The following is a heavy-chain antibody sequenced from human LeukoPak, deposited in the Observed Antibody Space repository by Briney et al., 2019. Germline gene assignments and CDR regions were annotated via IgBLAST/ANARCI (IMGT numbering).Heavy chain of an antibody. CDR1: GFTFSSYW. CDR2: INSDGSST. CDR3: ATDLRYGSNFFFQY. Sequence: PGGSLRLSCAASGFTFSSYWMHWVRQAPGKGLVWVSRINSDGSSTNYADSVKGRFTISRDNSKNTLYLQMNGLQTDDTAVYYCATDLRYGSNFFFQYWGLGTLVAVSS. V-gene: IGHV3-74*01. D-gene: IGHD5-18*01. J-gene: IGHJ4*02.